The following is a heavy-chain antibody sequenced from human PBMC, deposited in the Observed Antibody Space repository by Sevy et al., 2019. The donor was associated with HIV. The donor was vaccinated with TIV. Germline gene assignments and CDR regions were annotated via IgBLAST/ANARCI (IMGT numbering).Heavy chain of an antibody. J-gene: IGHJ4*02. Sequence: GGSLRLSCVVSGLTSRTYWMHWVRRAPGKGLEWVASINPDGGESYYVASVKGQFTISRDNTKNSLYLQMTSLRAEDTGAYYCARGTYYYDSGFFYPFDYWGQGTLVTVSS. CDR1: GLTSRTYW. CDR3: ARGTYYYDSGFFYPFDY. D-gene: IGHD3-10*01. V-gene: IGHV3-7*01. CDR2: INPDGGES.